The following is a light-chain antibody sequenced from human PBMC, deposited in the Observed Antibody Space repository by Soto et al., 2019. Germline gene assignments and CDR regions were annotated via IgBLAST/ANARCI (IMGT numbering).Light chain of an antibody. V-gene: IGLV2-14*01. CDR2: EVT. CDR1: SSDVGGYNR. CDR3: SSYTTSSTLEGV. Sequence: QSALTQPASVSGSPGQSITISCTGTSSDVGGYNRVSWYQQHPGKAPKHMIYEVTIRPSGVSNRFSGSKSGNMASLTISGLQGEDEGEYYCSSYTTSSTLEGVFGTGTKVTVL. J-gene: IGLJ1*01.